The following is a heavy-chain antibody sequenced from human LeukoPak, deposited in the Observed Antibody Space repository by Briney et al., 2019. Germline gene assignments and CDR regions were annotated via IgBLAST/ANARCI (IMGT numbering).Heavy chain of an antibody. Sequence: ASVKVSCKASGGTFSSYAISWVRQAPGQGLEWMGRIIPILGIANYGQKFQGRVTITADRSTSTAYMELSSLRSEGTAVYYCAREVNSGSYYYSGMDVWGQGTTVTVSS. D-gene: IGHD1-26*01. J-gene: IGHJ6*02. V-gene: IGHV1-69*04. CDR2: IIPILGIA. CDR3: AREVNSGSYYYSGMDV. CDR1: GGTFSSYA.